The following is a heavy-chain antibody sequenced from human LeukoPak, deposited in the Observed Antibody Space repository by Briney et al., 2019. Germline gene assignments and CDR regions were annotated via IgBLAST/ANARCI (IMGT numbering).Heavy chain of an antibody. CDR1: GFTFSSNA. CDR3: ARAVVAYCSGGSCSNAFDI. V-gene: IGHV3-30*02. D-gene: IGHD2-15*01. CDR2: IRYDGSNK. Sequence: GGSLRLSCAASGFTFSSNAMSWVRQAPGKGLEWVAFIRYDGSNKYYADSVKGRFTISRDNSKNTLYLQMNSLRAEDTAVYYCARAVVAYCSGGSCSNAFDIWGQGTMVTVSS. J-gene: IGHJ3*02.